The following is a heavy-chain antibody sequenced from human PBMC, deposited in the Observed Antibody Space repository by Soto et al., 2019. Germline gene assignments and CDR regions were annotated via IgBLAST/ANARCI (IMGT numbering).Heavy chain of an antibody. V-gene: IGHV4-59*01. CDR3: ARDAPRYSGYDNWFDP. CDR1: GGSISSYY. D-gene: IGHD5-12*01. Sequence: SETLSLTCTVSGGSISSYYWSWIRQPPGKGLEWIGYIYYSGSTNYNPSLKSRVTISVDTSKNQFSLKLSSVTAADTAVYYCARDAPRYSGYDNWFDPWGQGTLVTVSS. J-gene: IGHJ5*02. CDR2: IYYSGST.